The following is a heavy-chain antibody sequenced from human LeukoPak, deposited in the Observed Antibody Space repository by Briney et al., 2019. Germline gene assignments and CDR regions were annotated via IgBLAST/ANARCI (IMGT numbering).Heavy chain of an antibody. CDR2: IIPIFGTA. Sequence: ASVKVSCKASGGTFSSYAISWVRQAPGQGLEWMGGIIPIFGTANYAQKFQGRVTITADESTSTAYMELSSLRSEDTAVYYCAFAYYDILTGYYKGHDYYGMDVWGQGTTVTVSS. D-gene: IGHD3-9*01. CDR3: AFAYYDILTGYYKGHDYYGMDV. V-gene: IGHV1-69*13. CDR1: GGTFSSYA. J-gene: IGHJ6*02.